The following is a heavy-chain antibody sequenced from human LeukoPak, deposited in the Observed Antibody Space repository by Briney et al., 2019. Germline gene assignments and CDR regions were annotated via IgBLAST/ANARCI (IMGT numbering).Heavy chain of an antibody. CDR1: DGSISNYF. CDR3: ARHGRMVIMSKFSTGIDQ. V-gene: IGHV4-59*08. J-gene: IGHJ4*02. Sequence: PSETLSLTCTVPDGSISNYFWSWIRQPPGKGLEWIGYIYYTGMTNSNLSLKSRVTISMDTSKNQFSLNLRSVTAADTAIYYCARHGRMVIMSKFSTGIDQWGQGTLVTVSS. CDR2: IYYTGMT. D-gene: IGHD2-8*01.